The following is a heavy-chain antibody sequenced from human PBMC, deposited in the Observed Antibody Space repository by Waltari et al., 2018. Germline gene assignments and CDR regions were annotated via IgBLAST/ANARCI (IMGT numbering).Heavy chain of an antibody. Sequence: QVQLQESGPGLVKPSETLSLTCAVSGYSISSGYSWGWIRQPPGKGREGIGNIYNTGSTYYNPSLKSRVTISVDTSKNQFSLKLSSVTAADTAVYYCARDRSGYFMDWGQGSLVTVSS. CDR3: ARDRSGYFMD. V-gene: IGHV4-38-2*01. J-gene: IGHJ4*02. CDR1: GYSISSGYS. D-gene: IGHD3-3*01. CDR2: IYNTGST.